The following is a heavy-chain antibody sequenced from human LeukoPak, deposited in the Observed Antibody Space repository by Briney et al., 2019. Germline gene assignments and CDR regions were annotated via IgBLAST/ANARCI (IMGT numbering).Heavy chain of an antibody. Sequence: HGESLQISCKGSGYSFTSYWIGCVRQMPGKGLEWMGIIYTGDSATRYSPSFQGPVTISAAKSISTAYLQSSSLKASATPMYYCLIVEQHVRDNGGYWGQGTLVTVSS. CDR3: LIVEQHVRDNGGY. V-gene: IGHV5-51*01. D-gene: IGHD6-6*01. CDR2: IYTGDSAT. J-gene: IGHJ4*02. CDR1: GYSFTSYW.